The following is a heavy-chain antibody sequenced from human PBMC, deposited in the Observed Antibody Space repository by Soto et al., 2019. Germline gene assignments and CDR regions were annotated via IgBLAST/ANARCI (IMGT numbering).Heavy chain of an antibody. J-gene: IGHJ5*01. CDR1: GGPVSNTFYY. Sequence: PSETLSLTCTVSGGPVSNTFYYWGWIRQPPGKGLEWIGSIYYTGRTHYNPSLKSRVTLSVDTSKNQFSLKLSSVTDADTAVYYCASGLITRSQYSGSRYSFDSWGQGTQVT. CDR2: IYYTGRT. CDR3: ASGLITRSQYSGSRYSFDS. V-gene: IGHV4-39*01. D-gene: IGHD3-10*01.